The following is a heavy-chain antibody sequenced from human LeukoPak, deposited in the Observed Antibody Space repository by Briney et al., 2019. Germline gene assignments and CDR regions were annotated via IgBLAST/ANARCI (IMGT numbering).Heavy chain of an antibody. Sequence: ASVKVSCKASGYTFTSYGISWVRQAPGQGLEWMGWISAYNGSTNYAQKLQGRVTMTTDTSTSTAYMELRSLRSDDTAVYYCARLAMVRGVIHFDYWGQGTLVTVSS. V-gene: IGHV1-18*01. CDR3: ARLAMVRGVIHFDY. CDR2: ISAYNGST. J-gene: IGHJ4*02. D-gene: IGHD3-10*01. CDR1: GYTFTSYG.